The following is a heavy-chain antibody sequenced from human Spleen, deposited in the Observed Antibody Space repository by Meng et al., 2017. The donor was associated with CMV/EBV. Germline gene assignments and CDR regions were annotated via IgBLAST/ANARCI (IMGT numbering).Heavy chain of an antibody. Sequence: ASGYSFASYALCWVRQAPGQGLAWMGWINTNNAIPTYAQGFTERFVFSLDTSVSTTYLQISSLKAEDTAVYYCARVHSSGYYGPNDYWGQGTLVTVSS. CDR1: GYSFASYA. CDR3: ARVHSSGYYGPNDY. J-gene: IGHJ4*02. V-gene: IGHV7-4-1*02. D-gene: IGHD3-22*01. CDR2: INTNNAIP.